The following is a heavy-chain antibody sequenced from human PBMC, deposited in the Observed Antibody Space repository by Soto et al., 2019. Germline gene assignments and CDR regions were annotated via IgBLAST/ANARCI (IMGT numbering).Heavy chain of an antibody. J-gene: IGHJ6*02. D-gene: IGHD6-13*01. CDR1: GFTFDDYA. CDR2: ISWNSGSI. V-gene: IGHV3-9*01. Sequence: GGSLRLSCAASGFTFDDYAMHWVRQAPGKGLEWVSGISWNSGSIGYADSVKGRFTISRDNAKNSLYLQMNSLRAEDTAVYYCAKDGIAAAGHYYYYGMDVWGQGTTVTVSS. CDR3: AKDGIAAAGHYYYYGMDV.